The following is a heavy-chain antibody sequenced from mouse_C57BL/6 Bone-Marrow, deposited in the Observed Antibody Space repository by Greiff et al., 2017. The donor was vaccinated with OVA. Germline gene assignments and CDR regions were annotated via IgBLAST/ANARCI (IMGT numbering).Heavy chain of an antibody. CDR2: IYPGSGST. CDR3: AGGSSGSSYCFDY. J-gene: IGHJ2*01. CDR1: GYTFTSYW. Sequence: VQLQQPGAELVKPGASVKMSCKASGYTFTSYWITWVKQRPGQGLEWIGAIYPGSGSTNSNEKFKSKATMTVDTSSSTAYMQRSSLTSEDSAVYCCAGGSSGSSYCFDYWGQGTTLTVSA. V-gene: IGHV1-55*01. D-gene: IGHD3-2*02.